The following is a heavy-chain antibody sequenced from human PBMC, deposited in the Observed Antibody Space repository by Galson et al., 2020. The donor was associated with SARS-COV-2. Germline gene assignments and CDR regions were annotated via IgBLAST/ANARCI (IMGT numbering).Heavy chain of an antibody. CDR2: IIPIFGTA. J-gene: IGHJ4*02. Sequence: SVKVSCKASGGTFSTYGFSWVRQAPGQGLEWLGGIIPIFGTANYAQKFQGRVTITADKSTSTAYMELSSLRSEDTAVYYCAREPRWVDGLVIHQHFAYWGQGTLVTVSS. CDR3: AREPRWVDGLVIHQHFAY. V-gene: IGHV1-69*06. D-gene: IGHD3-9*01. CDR1: GGTFSTYG.